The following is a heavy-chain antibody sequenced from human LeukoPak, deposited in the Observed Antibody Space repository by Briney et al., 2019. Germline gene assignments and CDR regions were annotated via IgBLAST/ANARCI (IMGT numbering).Heavy chain of an antibody. CDR3: ARAEAAGDNRGGYYYFYMDV. D-gene: IGHD6-25*01. V-gene: IGHV3-23*01. CDR1: GFTFSAHH. J-gene: IGHJ6*03. Sequence: PGGSLRLSCATSGFTFSAHHMNWVRQAPGKGLEWVSGITASGATTYYADSVKGRFPISRDSSQSTLYLQMNSLRAEDAAVYYCARAEAAGDNRGGYYYFYMDVWGKGTTVTVSS. CDR2: ITASGATT.